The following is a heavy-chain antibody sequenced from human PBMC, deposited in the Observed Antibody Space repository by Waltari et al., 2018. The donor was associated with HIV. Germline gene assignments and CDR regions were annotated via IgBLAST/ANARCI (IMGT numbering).Heavy chain of an antibody. Sequence: QLQLQESGPGLVKPADTLSLPCTVSGGSIRSSSYYWGWIRQPPGKGLEWIGSIYYSGSTYYKSSLKSRVTISVDMSKNQFSLKLSSVTAADTAVYYCARHYGGNSAYFDYWGQGTLVTVSS. V-gene: IGHV4-39*01. J-gene: IGHJ4*02. D-gene: IGHD4-17*01. CDR3: ARHYGGNSAYFDY. CDR2: IYYSGST. CDR1: GGSIRSSSYY.